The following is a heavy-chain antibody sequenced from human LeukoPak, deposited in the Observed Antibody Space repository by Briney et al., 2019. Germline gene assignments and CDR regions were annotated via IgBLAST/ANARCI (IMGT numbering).Heavy chain of an antibody. V-gene: IGHV3-23*05. Sequence: GGSLRLSCAASGFTFSGYAMNWVRQAPGKGLEWVSLIFASGSTTKYADSVKGRFTISRDNSKNTLYLQMNSLRDEDTAVFYCASGSGHWGQGTLVTVSS. CDR2: IFASGSTT. J-gene: IGHJ4*02. CDR1: GFTFSGYA. D-gene: IGHD5-12*01. CDR3: ASGSGH.